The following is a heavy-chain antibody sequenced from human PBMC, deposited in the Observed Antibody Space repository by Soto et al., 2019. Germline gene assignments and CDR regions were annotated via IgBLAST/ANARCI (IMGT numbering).Heavy chain of an antibody. J-gene: IGHJ6*02. CDR2: ISSDGSNE. Sequence: QVQLVESGGGVVQPGRSLRLSCAASGFTFRNYGMHWVRQAPGEGLEWVALISSDGSNEYYADSVKGRFTISRDNSENTLDLQMSSLRAEDTAVYYCANGDSCGYSIPYYGMDLWGQGTTVTVSS. CDR1: GFTFRNYG. CDR3: ANGDSCGYSIPYYGMDL. V-gene: IGHV3-30*18. D-gene: IGHD3-22*01.